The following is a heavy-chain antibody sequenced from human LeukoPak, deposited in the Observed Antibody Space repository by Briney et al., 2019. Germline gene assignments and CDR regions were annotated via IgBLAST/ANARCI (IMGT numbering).Heavy chain of an antibody. CDR1: GGSISSGDYY. CDR3: ARDPALGAFDI. CDR2: IYYSGST. Sequence: PSETLSLTCTVSGGSISSGDYYWSWIRQPPGKGLEWIGYIYYSGSTYYNPSLKSRVTISVDTSKNQFSLKLSSVTAADTAVYYSARDPALGAFDIWGQGTMVTVSS. D-gene: IGHD2-2*01. J-gene: IGHJ3*02. V-gene: IGHV4-30-4*01.